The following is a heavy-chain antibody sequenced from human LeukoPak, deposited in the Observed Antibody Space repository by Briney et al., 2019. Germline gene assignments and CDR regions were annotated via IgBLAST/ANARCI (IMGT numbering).Heavy chain of an antibody. D-gene: IGHD7-27*01. Sequence: PSETLSLTCAVSGYFISSGYYWGWIRQPPGKGLEWIGSIYHSGSTYYNPSLKSRVTISVDTSKNQFSLKLSSVTAADTAVYYCARQKLGLYAFDIWGQGTMVTVSS. CDR3: ARQKLGLYAFDI. CDR2: IYHSGST. CDR1: GYFISSGYY. V-gene: IGHV4-38-2*01. J-gene: IGHJ3*02.